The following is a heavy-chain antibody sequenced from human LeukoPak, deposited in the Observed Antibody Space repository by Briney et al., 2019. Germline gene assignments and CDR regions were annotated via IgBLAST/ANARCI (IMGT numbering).Heavy chain of an antibody. J-gene: IGHJ4*02. D-gene: IGHD3-10*01. CDR3: AKDSNYYGSGSLDY. V-gene: IGHV3-43*01. CDR2: ISWDGGST. CDR1: GFTFDDYT. Sequence: GGSLRLSCAASGFTFDDYTMHWVRQAPGKGLEWVSLISWDGGSTHYADSVKGRFTISRDNSKNSLYLQMNSLRTEDTALYYCAKDSNYYGSGSLDYWGQGTLVTVSS.